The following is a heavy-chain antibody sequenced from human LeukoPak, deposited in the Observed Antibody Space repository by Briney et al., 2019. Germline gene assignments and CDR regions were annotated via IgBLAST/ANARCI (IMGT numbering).Heavy chain of an antibody. CDR2: INWNGGST. Sequence: GGSLRLSCAASGFTFSSYWMSWARQAPGKGLEWVSGINWNGGSTGYADSVKGRFTISRDNAKNSLYLQMNSLRAEDTALYYCARESSVTTLVSYFDYWGQGTLVTVSS. CDR1: GFTFSSYW. J-gene: IGHJ4*02. V-gene: IGHV3-20*04. D-gene: IGHD4-17*01. CDR3: ARESSVTTLVSYFDY.